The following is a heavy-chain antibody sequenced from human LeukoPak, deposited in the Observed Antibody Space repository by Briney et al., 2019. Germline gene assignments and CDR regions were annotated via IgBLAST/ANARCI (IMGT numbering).Heavy chain of an antibody. D-gene: IGHD6-13*01. J-gene: IGHJ4*02. CDR1: GFTFSSYA. V-gene: IGHV3-30*04. Sequence: PGRSLRLSCAASGFTFSSYAMHWVRQAPGKGLEWVAVISYDGSNKYYADSVKGRFTISRDNSKNTLYLQMNSLRAEDTAVYYCARVLVQQQLANFDYWGQGTLVTVSS. CDR2: ISYDGSNK. CDR3: ARVLVQQQLANFDY.